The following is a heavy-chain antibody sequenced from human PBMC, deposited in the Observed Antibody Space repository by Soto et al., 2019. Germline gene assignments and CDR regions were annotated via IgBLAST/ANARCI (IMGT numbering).Heavy chain of an antibody. CDR2: IDSSSSSI. J-gene: IGHJ4*02. D-gene: IGHD3-10*01. V-gene: IGHV3-48*02. Sequence: GGSLRLSCAASGFTFSAYGMKWARQAPGKRQEWVSYIDSSSSSIYYADSVRGRFTISRDNARNSLYLQMNSLREDDTAVYYFSTSPGTPGIIHFWCQAVLVTVSS. CDR1: GFTFSAYG. CDR3: STSPGTPGIIHF.